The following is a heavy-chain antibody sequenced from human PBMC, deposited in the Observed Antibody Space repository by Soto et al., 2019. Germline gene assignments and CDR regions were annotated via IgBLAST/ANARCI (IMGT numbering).Heavy chain of an antibody. Sequence: ASVKVSCKASGYTFSSYYMHWVRQAPGQGLEWMGIINPSGGSTSYAQKFQGRVTMTRDTSTSTVYVELSSLRSEDTAVYYCARGPLSYYYYYGMDVWVQGTTVTVSS. CDR3: ARGPLSYYYYYGMDV. J-gene: IGHJ6*02. CDR2: INPSGGST. CDR1: GYTFSSYY. V-gene: IGHV1-46*01.